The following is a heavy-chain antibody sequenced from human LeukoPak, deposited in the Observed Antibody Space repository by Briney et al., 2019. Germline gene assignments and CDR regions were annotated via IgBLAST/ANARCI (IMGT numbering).Heavy chain of an antibody. Sequence: SETLSLTCTVSGGSISSYYWSWIRQPPGKGLEWIGYIYYSGSTNYNPPLKSRVTISVDTSKNQFSLKLSFVTAADTAVYYCAREEDTLDAFDIWGQGTMVTVSS. CDR2: IYYSGST. J-gene: IGHJ3*02. V-gene: IGHV4-59*01. D-gene: IGHD2-15*01. CDR3: AREEDTLDAFDI. CDR1: GGSISSYY.